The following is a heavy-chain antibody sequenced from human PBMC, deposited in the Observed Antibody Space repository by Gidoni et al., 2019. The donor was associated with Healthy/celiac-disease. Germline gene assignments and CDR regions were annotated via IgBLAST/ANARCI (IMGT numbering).Heavy chain of an antibody. J-gene: IGHJ3*02. V-gene: IGHV4-59*01. CDR3: ARDQGSGWNHDAFDI. D-gene: IGHD6-19*01. CDR2: IYYSGST. CDR1: GGSIRSYY. Sequence: QVQLQASGPGLVKPSETLSLTCTVSGGSIRSYYWSWIRPPPGKGLGWIGYIYYSGSTNYNPSLKSRVTISVDTSKNQFSLKLSSVTAADTAVYYCARDQGSGWNHDAFDIWGQGTMVTVSS.